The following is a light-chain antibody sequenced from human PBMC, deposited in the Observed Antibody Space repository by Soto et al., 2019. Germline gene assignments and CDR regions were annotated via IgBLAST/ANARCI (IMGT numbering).Light chain of an antibody. CDR1: QSVSSY. V-gene: IGKV3-11*01. J-gene: IGKJ2*01. CDR2: DAS. Sequence: EIVLTQSPATLSLSPGERATLSCRASQSVSSYLAWYQQKPGQAPRLLIYDASNRATGIPARFSGGGSGTDFTTTISSREPEDFSVYYCQQRFNWPRFTFGQGTKLEIK. CDR3: QQRFNWPRFT.